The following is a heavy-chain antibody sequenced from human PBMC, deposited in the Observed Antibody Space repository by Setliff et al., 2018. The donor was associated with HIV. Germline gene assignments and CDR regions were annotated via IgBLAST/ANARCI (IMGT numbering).Heavy chain of an antibody. V-gene: IGHV4-4*07. CDR3: ARDGGSSTWGSGAFDV. D-gene: IGHD7-27*01. CDR1: GGSFSGYY. Sequence: SETLSLTCAVYGGSFSGYYWNWIRQPAGKGLEWIGRIHTSGSTNYNPSLKSRVTISLDTSKNQFSLKLNSVTAADTAVYYCARDGGSSTWGSGAFDVWGQGTVVTVSS. J-gene: IGHJ3*01. CDR2: IHTSGST.